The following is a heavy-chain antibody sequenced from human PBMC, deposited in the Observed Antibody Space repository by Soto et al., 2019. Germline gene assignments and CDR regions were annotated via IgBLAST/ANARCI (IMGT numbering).Heavy chain of an antibody. D-gene: IGHD5-12*01. J-gene: IGHJ4*02. CDR3: ARSEMATTGPYFDY. Sequence: SETLSLTCTVSGGSVSRSAYYWSWIRQLPGKGLEWIGYIFYTGNTYYNPSLKSRVTMSVDTSENQFSLKMSSVTAADTAVCYCARSEMATTGPYFDYWGQGTLVTVSS. V-gene: IGHV4-31*03. CDR2: IFYTGNT. CDR1: GGSVSRSAYY.